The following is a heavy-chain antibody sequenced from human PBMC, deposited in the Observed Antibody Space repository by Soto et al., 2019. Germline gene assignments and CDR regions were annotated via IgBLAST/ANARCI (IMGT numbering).Heavy chain of an antibody. CDR1: GGSMRNFY. Sequence: SETLSLTCTVTGGSMRNFYWSWIRQAPGKGLQWVGSIYYSGRTYYNPSLESRIAMTVDTSQNQFSLKLSSVTAADSAVYFCARDVDSTILKPNDAFGIWGQGSMVTVSS. V-gene: IGHV4-30-4*01. D-gene: IGHD5-18*01. CDR3: ARDVDSTILKPNDAFGI. CDR2: IYYSGRT. J-gene: IGHJ3*02.